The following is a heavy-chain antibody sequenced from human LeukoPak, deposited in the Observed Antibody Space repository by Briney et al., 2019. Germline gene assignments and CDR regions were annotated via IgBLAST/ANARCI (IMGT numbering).Heavy chain of an antibody. Sequence: AGGSLRLSCAASGFTFRSYDMHWVRHATGKGLEWVSGIGTAGDTYYPGSVKGRFTISRENAKNSLYLQMNSLRAGDTAVYYCARGMGATTQSLFDQWGQGTLVTVSS. CDR2: IGTAGDT. J-gene: IGHJ4*02. V-gene: IGHV3-13*04. CDR3: ARGMGATTQSLFDQ. CDR1: GFTFRSYD. D-gene: IGHD1-26*01.